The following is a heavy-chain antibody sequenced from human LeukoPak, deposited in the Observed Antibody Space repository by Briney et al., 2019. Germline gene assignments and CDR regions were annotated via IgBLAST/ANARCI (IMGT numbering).Heavy chain of an antibody. CDR2: ISGSGGST. Sequence: PGGSLRLSCEASGFTFSSHAMSWVRQAPGKGLEWVSHISGSGGSTYYADSVKGRFTISRDNSKNTLYLQMNSLRAEDTAVYYCAKAYGSGSYYHFDYWGQGTLVTVSS. J-gene: IGHJ4*02. D-gene: IGHD3-10*01. CDR3: AKAYGSGSYYHFDY. V-gene: IGHV3-23*01. CDR1: GFTFSSHA.